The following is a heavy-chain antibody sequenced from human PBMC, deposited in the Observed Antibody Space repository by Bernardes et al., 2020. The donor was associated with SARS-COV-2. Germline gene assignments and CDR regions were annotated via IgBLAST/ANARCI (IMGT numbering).Heavy chain of an antibody. CDR2: LYYSGTT. CDR3: ARGSYWVDY. V-gene: IGHV4-59*01. J-gene: IGHJ4*02. CDR1: GCSINYSY. D-gene: IGHD1-26*01. Sequence: SLSLPCTVSGCSINYSYWSWIRQPPGRGLEWIGYLYYSGTTNYHPSLKSRVTISVDTSKNQFSLKLSSLTAPDTAVYYCARGSYWVDYWGQGTLVTVSS.